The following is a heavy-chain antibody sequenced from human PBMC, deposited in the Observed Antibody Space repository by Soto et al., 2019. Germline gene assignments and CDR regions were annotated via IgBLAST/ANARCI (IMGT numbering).Heavy chain of an antibody. D-gene: IGHD2-15*01. CDR3: AREVVVVAATNNWFDP. J-gene: IGHJ5*02. V-gene: IGHV4-39*07. Sequence: PSETLSLTCTVSGGSISSSSYYWGWIRQPPGKGLEWIGSIYYSGSTNYNPSLKSRVTISVDTSKNQFSLKLSSVTAADTAVYYCAREVVVVAATNNWFDPWGQGTLVTVSS. CDR2: IYYSGST. CDR1: GGSISSSSYY.